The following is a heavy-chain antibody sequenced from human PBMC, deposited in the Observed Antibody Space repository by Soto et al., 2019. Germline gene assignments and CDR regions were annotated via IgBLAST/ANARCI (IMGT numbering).Heavy chain of an antibody. CDR3: AKDRGWTYYFDY. J-gene: IGHJ4*02. CDR2: IDGSGDST. V-gene: IGHV3-23*01. D-gene: IGHD6-19*01. Sequence: LRLSCATSGFPFRNYAMSWVRQTTGKGLEWVSAIDGSGDSTYYADSVKGRFTISRDNSGNTLYLQMDSLRAEDTAVYFCAKDRGWTYYFDYWGQGALVTVSS. CDR1: GFPFRNYA.